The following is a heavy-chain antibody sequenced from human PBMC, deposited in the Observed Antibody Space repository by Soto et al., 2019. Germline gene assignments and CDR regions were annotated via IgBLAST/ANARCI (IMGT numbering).Heavy chain of an antibody. J-gene: IGHJ3*02. Sequence: QLQLQESGSGLVKPSQTLSLTCAVSGGSISSGGYSWSWIRQPPGKGLEWIGYIYHSGSTYYNPSLKSRVTISVDRSKNQFSLKLSSVTAADTAVYYCARARLLTGTTSVDAFDIWGQGTMVTVSS. D-gene: IGHD1-7*01. CDR2: IYHSGST. V-gene: IGHV4-30-2*01. CDR1: GGSISSGGYS. CDR3: ARARLLTGTTSVDAFDI.